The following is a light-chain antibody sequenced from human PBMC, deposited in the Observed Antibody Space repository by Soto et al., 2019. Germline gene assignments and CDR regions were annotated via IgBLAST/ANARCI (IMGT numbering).Light chain of an antibody. J-gene: IGKJ2*01. CDR3: QHYGNSPPFT. Sequence: EIVLTQSPGTLSLSPGERATLSCRASHSVSSSYFAWYQQKPGQAPRLLIYGASSRATGIPDRFSGIGSGTDFTLTISRLEPEDFAVYFCQHYGNSPPFTFGQGTKVDIK. CDR2: GAS. CDR1: HSVSSSY. V-gene: IGKV3-20*01.